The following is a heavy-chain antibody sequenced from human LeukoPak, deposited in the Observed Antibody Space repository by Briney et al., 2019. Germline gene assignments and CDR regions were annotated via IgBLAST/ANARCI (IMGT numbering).Heavy chain of an antibody. CDR3: ARHRGNDRGYYCYYMDV. CDR1: GFTFSSYE. J-gene: IGHJ6*03. Sequence: GGSLRLSCAASGFTFSSYEMNWVRQAPGKGLQWVSYISSGGSTIYYADSVKGRFTISRDNAKNSLYLQMNSLRAEDTAVYYCARHRGNDRGYYCYYMDVWGKGTTVTISS. CDR2: ISSGGSTI. D-gene: IGHD1-1*01. V-gene: IGHV3-48*03.